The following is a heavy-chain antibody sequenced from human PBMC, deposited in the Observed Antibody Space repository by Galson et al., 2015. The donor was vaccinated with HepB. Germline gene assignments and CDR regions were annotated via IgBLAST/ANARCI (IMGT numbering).Heavy chain of an antibody. CDR1: GFTFSSYG. J-gene: IGHJ4*02. CDR2: ISNAGSNK. D-gene: IGHD3-22*01. CDR3: ARSGEGDSSGYYYPYFDN. Sequence: SLRLSCAASGFTFSSYGMHWVRQAPGKGLEWVAVISNAGSNKYYADSAKGRFTISRDNSKNTLYLQMNSLRAEDTALYYCARSGEGDSSGYYYPYFDNWGQGTLVTVSS. V-gene: IGHV3-30*03.